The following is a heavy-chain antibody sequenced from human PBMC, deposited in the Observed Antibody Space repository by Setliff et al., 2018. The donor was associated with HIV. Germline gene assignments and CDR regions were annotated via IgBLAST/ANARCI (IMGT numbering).Heavy chain of an antibody. CDR3: SKVSEHRTSSGSFYYYMDV. V-gene: IGHV1-69*13. Sequence: ASVKVSCKASGGTFTINAVTWVRQAPGQGLEWVGAIIPLFGTANYAQKFQGRVTITADDSTSTVYLEVRSLRSADTAVYYCSKVSEHRTSSGSFYYYMDVWGEGTTVTVSS. CDR2: IIPLFGTA. J-gene: IGHJ6*03. CDR1: GGTFTINA. D-gene: IGHD6-6*01.